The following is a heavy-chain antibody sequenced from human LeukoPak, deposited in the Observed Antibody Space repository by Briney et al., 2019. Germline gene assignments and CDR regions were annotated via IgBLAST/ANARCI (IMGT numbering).Heavy chain of an antibody. J-gene: IGHJ5*02. CDR1: GGTFSSYA. V-gene: IGHV1-69*05. CDR3: ARVGSSIAARPGWFDP. Sequence: PPASVKVSCKASGGTFSSYAISWVRQAPGQGLEWMGGIIPILGTANYAQKFQGRVTITTDESTSTAYMELSSLRSEDTAVYDCARVGSSIAARPGWFDPWGQGTLVTVSS. CDR2: IIPILGTA. D-gene: IGHD6-6*01.